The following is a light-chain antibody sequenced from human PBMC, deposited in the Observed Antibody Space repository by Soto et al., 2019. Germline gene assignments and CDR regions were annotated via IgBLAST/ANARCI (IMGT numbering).Light chain of an antibody. J-gene: IGKJ4*01. CDR1: QSISIW. CDR2: DAS. V-gene: IGKV1-5*01. Sequence: DIQMTQSPSTLSASVGDRVTITCRASQSISIWLAWYQQKPGKAPKLLIYDASSLESGVPSSFSGSGSGTEFPLTIISLQADDFATYNCQQYNTYSTFGGGTKVEIK. CDR3: QQYNTYST.